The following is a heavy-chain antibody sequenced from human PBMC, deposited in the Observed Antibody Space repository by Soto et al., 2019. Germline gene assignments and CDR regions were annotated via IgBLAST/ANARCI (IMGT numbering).Heavy chain of an antibody. CDR2: IIPIFGTS. J-gene: IGHJ6*02. D-gene: IGHD2-21*01. V-gene: IGHV1-69*06. CDR3: ARDSGRRNKHVIAWTHYHSGFEV. CDR1: GGTLINYA. Sequence: QVQLVQSGAEVKKPGSSVKVSCTAAGGTLINYAISWVRQAPGQGHEWMGGIIPIFGTSNYAQKFQARVTITADKSTTTAYMELSSLRSEETAIYYCARDSGRRNKHVIAWTHYHSGFEVWCQGTTVAVSS.